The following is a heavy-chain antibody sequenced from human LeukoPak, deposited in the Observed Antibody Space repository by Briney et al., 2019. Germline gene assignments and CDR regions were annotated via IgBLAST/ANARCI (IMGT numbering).Heavy chain of an antibody. CDR2: IYCGGST. CDR1: GGSISSYY. J-gene: IGHJ5*02. V-gene: IGHV4-59*01. D-gene: IGHD3-3*01. Sequence: SETLSLTCTVSGGSISSYYWSWIRQPPGKGLEWIGYIYCGGSTNYNPSLKSRVTISVDTSKNQFSLKLSSVTAADTAVYYCARVLLSNYDFWSGYSNWFDPWGQGTLVTVSS. CDR3: ARVLLSNYDFWSGYSNWFDP.